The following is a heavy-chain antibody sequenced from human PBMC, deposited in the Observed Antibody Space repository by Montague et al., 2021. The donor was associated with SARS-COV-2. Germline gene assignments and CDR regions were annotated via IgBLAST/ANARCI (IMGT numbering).Heavy chain of an antibody. D-gene: IGHD6-19*01. CDR2: IYYSGXT. V-gene: IGHV4-31*03. CDR1: GGSISSGDYY. J-gene: IGHJ6*02. Sequence: TLSLTCTVSGGSISSGDYYWSWIRQHPGKGLEWFGYIYYSGXTXYXXXXKXRVTISVDTSKNQFSLKLSSVTAADTAVYYCARGGSYSSGWYGVDYYYGMDVWGQGTTVTVSS. CDR3: ARGGSYSSGWYGVDYYYGMDV.